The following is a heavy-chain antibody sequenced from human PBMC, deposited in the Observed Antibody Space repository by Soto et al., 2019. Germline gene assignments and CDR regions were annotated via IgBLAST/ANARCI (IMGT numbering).Heavy chain of an antibody. J-gene: IGHJ2*01. CDR3: ARPALGYDILTGYYKDWYFDL. D-gene: IGHD3-9*01. CDR2: INHSGST. CDR1: GGSFSGYY. Sequence: SETLSLTCAVYGGSFSGYYWTWIRQPPGTGLEWIGEINHSGSTNYNPSLKSRVTISVDTSKNQFSLKLSSVTAADTAVYYCARPALGYDILTGYYKDWYFDLWGRGTLVTVSS. V-gene: IGHV4-34*01.